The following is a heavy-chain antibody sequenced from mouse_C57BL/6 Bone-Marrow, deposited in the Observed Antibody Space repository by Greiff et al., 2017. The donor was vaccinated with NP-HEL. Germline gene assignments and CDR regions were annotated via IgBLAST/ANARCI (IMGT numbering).Heavy chain of an antibody. J-gene: IGHJ4*01. V-gene: IGHV1-7*01. Sequence: VQLQESGAELAKPGASVKMSCTASGYTFTSYWMHWVKQRPGQGLEWIGYINPSSGYTKYTQKFKDQATLTADKSARTAYMQLSSLTYEDSAVYYCARTTYYCKTPYYYAMDYWGQGTSVTVSS. CDR1: GYTFTSYW. D-gene: IGHD2-10*01. CDR2: INPSSGYT. CDR3: ARTTYYCKTPYYYAMDY.